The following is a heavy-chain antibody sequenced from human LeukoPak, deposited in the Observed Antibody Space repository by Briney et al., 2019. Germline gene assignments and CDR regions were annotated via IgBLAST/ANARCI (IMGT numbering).Heavy chain of an antibody. J-gene: IGHJ3*02. V-gene: IGHV3-30*02. D-gene: IGHD3-22*01. Sequence: GGSLRLSCAASGFTFSSYGMHWVRQAPGKGLEWVAFIRYDGSNKYYADSVKGRFTISKDNSKNTLYLQMNSLRAEDTAVYYCAKVGSFDYDSSGYDAFDIWGQGTMVTVSS. CDR3: AKVGSFDYDSSGYDAFDI. CDR1: GFTFSSYG. CDR2: IRYDGSNK.